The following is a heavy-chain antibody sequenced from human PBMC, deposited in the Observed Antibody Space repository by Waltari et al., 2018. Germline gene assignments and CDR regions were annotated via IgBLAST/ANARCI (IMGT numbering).Heavy chain of an antibody. D-gene: IGHD2-8*01. CDR1: GGSISSYY. CDR3: ARARMGGMDV. V-gene: IGHV4-59*01. Sequence: QVQLQASGPGLVKPSETLSLTCTVSGGSISSYYWSWIRQPPGKGLEWIGYIYYSGSTNYNPSLKSRVTISVDTSKNQFSLKLSSVTAADTAVYYCARARMGGMDVWGQGTTVTVSS. CDR2: IYYSGST. J-gene: IGHJ6*02.